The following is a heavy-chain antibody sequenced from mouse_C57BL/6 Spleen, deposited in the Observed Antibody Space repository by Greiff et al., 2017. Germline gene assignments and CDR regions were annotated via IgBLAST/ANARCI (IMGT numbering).Heavy chain of an antibody. J-gene: IGHJ4*01. Sequence: VQLQQSGPGLVQPSPSLSITCTVSGFSLTSYGVHWVRQSPGKGLEWLGVIWSGGSTAYNAAFISRLSISKDNSKSQVFFKMNSLQADDTAIYYCASQGWLLYYYAMDYWGQGTSVTVAS. CDR1: GFSLTSYG. D-gene: IGHD2-3*01. CDR3: ASQGWLLYYYAMDY. V-gene: IGHV2-2*01. CDR2: IWSGGST.